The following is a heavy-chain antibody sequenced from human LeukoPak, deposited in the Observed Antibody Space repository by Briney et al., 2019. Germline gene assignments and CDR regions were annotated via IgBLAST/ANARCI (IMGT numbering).Heavy chain of an antibody. V-gene: IGHV4-34*01. CDR2: INHSGST. CDR1: GGSFSGYY. D-gene: IGHD6-13*01. CDR3: ARLGSSSWYY. J-gene: IGHJ4*02. Sequence: PSETLSLTCAVYGGSFSGYYWSWIRQPPGKGLEWIGEINHSGSTNYNPSLKSRVTISVDTSKNQFSLKLSSVTAAGTAVYYCARLGSSSWYYWGQGTLVTVSS.